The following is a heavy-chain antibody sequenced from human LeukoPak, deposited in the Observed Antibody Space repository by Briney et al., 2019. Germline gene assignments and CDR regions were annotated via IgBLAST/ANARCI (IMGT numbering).Heavy chain of an antibody. CDR1: GGTFSSYA. J-gene: IGHJ4*02. Sequence: SSVKVSCEASGGTFSSYAISWVRQAPGQGLEWMGRIIPIFGTANYAQKFQGRVTITTDESTSTAYMELSSLRSEDMAVYFCARQVEMATIAFDYWGQGTLVTVSS. CDR2: IIPIFGTA. V-gene: IGHV1-69*05. CDR3: ARQVEMATIAFDY. D-gene: IGHD5-24*01.